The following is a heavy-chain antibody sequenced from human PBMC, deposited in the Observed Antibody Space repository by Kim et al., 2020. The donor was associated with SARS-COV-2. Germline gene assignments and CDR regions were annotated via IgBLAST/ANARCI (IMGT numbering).Heavy chain of an antibody. CDR1: GFTVSSNY. J-gene: IGHJ4*02. CDR2: IYSGGRT. CDR3: ASLTEEHLVGGGY. Sequence: GGSLRLSCAASGFTVSSNYMSWVRQSPGKGLEWLSVIYSGGRTYHADSVKGRFSIARDNSKNTLYLQMNSLRAEDTAIYYCASLTEEHLVGGGYWGQGTLVTVSS. V-gene: IGHV3-53*01. D-gene: IGHD6-6*01.